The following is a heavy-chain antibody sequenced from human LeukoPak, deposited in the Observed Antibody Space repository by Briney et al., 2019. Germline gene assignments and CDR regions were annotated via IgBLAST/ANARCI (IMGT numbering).Heavy chain of an antibody. CDR2: IYYSGST. Sequence: SETLSLTCTVSGGSISSSSYYWGWIRQPPGKGLEWIGSIYYSGSTYYNPSLKSRVTISVDTSKNQLSLKLSPLTAADTAVYYCARHEYSGSYYGLSWFDPWGQGTLVTVSS. CDR3: ARHEYSGSYYGLSWFDP. J-gene: IGHJ5*02. V-gene: IGHV4-39*01. D-gene: IGHD1-26*01. CDR1: GGSISSSSYY.